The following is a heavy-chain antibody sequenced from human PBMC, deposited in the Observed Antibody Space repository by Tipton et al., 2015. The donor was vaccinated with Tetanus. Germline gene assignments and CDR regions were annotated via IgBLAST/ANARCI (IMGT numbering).Heavy chain of an antibody. CDR3: AREVYNGGFYSGVDS. CDR1: GGSVNSGGYY. V-gene: IGHV4-31*03. J-gene: IGHJ4*02. D-gene: IGHD2-21*01. CDR2: VYNSGTT. Sequence: TLSLTCTVSGGSVNSGGYYWTWIRLHPRKGLEYIGYVYNSGTTYYKPSLERRVTISIDISTNQFSLSLTSVTAADPALYYCAREVYNGGFYSGVDSWGQGTLVTVSS.